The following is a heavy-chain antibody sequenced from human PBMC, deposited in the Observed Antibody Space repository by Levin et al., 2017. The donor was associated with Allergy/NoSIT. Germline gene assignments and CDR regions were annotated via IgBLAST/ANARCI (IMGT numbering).Heavy chain of an antibody. J-gene: IGHJ3*02. D-gene: IGHD3-10*01. V-gene: IGHV3-9*01. CDR2: ISWNSGSI. Sequence: SLKISCAASGFTFDDYAMHWVRQAPGKGLEWVSGISWNSGSIGYADSVKGRFTIFRDNAKNSLYFKMNSLRTEDTALYYCARDNIGLPDAFDIWGQGTMVIVSS. CDR1: GFTFDDYA. CDR3: ARDNIGLPDAFDI.